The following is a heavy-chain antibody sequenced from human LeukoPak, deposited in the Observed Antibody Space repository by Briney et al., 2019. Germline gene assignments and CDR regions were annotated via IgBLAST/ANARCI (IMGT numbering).Heavy chain of an antibody. V-gene: IGHV3-7*01. Sequence: GGSLRLSCAVSGLTFSTYWMSWVRQAPGKGLEGVANINQDGSVKYHVDSVKGRFTISRDNAKNSLYLPMNSLRAEDTAVYYCATWMDSSGYWFDPWGQGTLVTVFS. CDR2: INQDGSVK. D-gene: IGHD3-22*01. CDR1: GLTFSTYW. CDR3: ATWMDSSGYWFDP. J-gene: IGHJ5*02.